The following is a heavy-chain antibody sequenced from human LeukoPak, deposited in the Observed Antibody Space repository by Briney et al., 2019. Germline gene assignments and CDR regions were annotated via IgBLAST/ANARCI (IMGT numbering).Heavy chain of an antibody. V-gene: IGHV3-23*01. D-gene: IGHD3-22*01. J-gene: IGHJ4*02. CDR1: GFTFSSYA. Sequence: GGSLRVSCAASGFTFSSYAMSWVRQAPGNGLEWVSAISGSGGSTYYADSVKGRFTISRDNSKNTLYLQMNSLRAEDTAVYYCAKDQYYYDSSGTKEFDYWGQGTLVTVSS. CDR2: ISGSGGST. CDR3: AKDQYYYDSSGTKEFDY.